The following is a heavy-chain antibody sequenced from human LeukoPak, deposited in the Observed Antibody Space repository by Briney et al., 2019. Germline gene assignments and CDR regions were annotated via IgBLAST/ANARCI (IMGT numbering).Heavy chain of an antibody. CDR1: GGTFSSYA. CDR2: IIPIFGTA. J-gene: IGHJ4*02. CDR3: ASREGGDYYDFWSGPIDY. D-gene: IGHD3-3*01. V-gene: IGHV1-69*05. Sequence: ASVKVSCKASGGTFSSYAISWVRQAPGQGLEWMGRIIPIFGTANYAQKFQGRVTITTDESTSTAHMELSSLRSEDTAVYYCASREGGDYYDFWSGPIDYWGQGTLVTVSS.